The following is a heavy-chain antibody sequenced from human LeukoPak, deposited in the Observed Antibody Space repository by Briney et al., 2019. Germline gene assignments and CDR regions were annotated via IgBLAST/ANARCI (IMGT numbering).Heavy chain of an antibody. V-gene: IGHV1-18*04. J-gene: IGHJ6*02. CDR3: ARDSGTAVAANYYYYGMDV. CDR2: ISAYNGNT. CDR1: GYTFTGYY. Sequence: ASVTVSCTASGYTFTGYYMHWVRQAPGQGLEWMGWISAYNGNTNYAQKLQGRVTMTTDTSTSTAYMELRSLRSDDTAVYYCARDSGTAVAANYYYYGMDVWGQGTTVTVSS. D-gene: IGHD6-19*01.